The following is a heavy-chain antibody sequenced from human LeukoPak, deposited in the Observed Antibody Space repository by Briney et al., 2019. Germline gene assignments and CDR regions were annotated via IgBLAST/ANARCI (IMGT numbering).Heavy chain of an antibody. CDR1: GGSISSGGYS. J-gene: IGHJ3*02. D-gene: IGHD6-19*01. V-gene: IGHV4-30-2*01. CDR3: ANAVAGTDAFDI. Sequence: SQTLSLTCAVSGGSISSGGYSWSWIRQPPGKGLEWIGYIYHSGSTYYNPSLKSRVAISVDRSKNQFSLKLSSVTAADTAVYYCANAVAGTDAFDIWGQGTMVTVSS. CDR2: IYHSGST.